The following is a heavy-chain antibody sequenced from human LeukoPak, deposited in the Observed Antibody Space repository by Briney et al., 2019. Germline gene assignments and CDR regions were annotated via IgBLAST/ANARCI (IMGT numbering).Heavy chain of an antibody. J-gene: IGHJ6*02. D-gene: IGHD3-10*01. V-gene: IGHV3-74*01. Sequence: GGSLRLSCAASGFTFSSYWMHWVRQAPGKGLVWVSRIISDGSSATHADSVKGRFTVSRDNAKNVLYLQMNSLRAEDTAVYYCTRDRRYGGMDVWGQGTTVTVSS. CDR3: TRDRRYGGMDV. CDR1: GFTFSSYW. CDR2: IISDGSSA.